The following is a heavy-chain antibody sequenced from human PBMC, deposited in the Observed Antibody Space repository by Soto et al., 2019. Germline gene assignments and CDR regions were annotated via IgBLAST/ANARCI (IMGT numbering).Heavy chain of an antibody. CDR2: VDNEGIYT. CDR3: GSVFEY. J-gene: IGHJ4*02. Sequence: PXVSLRLSCAASGFTFTNYCMHWVRQAPEKGLVWVARVDNEGIYTSYADSVKGRFTISRDNAKNTLYLQMNDLRVEDTAVYYCGSVFEYWGQGSLVTVSS. V-gene: IGHV3-74*01. CDR1: GFTFTNYC.